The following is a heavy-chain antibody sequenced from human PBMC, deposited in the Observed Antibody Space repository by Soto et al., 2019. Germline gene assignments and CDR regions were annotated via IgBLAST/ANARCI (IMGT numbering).Heavy chain of an antibody. V-gene: IGHV3-30*03. J-gene: IGHJ4*02. D-gene: IGHD2-15*01. CDR1: GLTSGGYG. CDR2: ISYDGSNK. Sequence: PGGSLRFSLAAPGLTSGGYGMPWVRQAPGKGLEWVAVISYDGSNKYYADSVKGRFTISRDNSKNTLYLQMNSLRAEDTAGDYCAVDTVVLDYWGQGTLVTVSS. CDR3: AVDTVVLDY.